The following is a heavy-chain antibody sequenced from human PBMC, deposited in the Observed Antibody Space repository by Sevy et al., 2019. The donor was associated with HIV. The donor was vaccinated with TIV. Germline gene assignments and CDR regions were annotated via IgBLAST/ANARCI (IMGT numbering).Heavy chain of an antibody. CDR2: IRSKAYGGTT. D-gene: IGHD3-10*01. CDR3: TRAKGLWFGELLPACFDI. J-gene: IGHJ3*02. V-gene: IGHV3-49*03. CDR1: GFTFGDYA. Sequence: GGSLRLSCTASGFTFGDYAMSWFRQAPGKGLEWVGFIRSKAYGGTTEYAASVKGRFTISRDDSKSIACLQMNSLKTEDTAVYYCTRAKGLWFGELLPACFDIWGQGTMVTVSS.